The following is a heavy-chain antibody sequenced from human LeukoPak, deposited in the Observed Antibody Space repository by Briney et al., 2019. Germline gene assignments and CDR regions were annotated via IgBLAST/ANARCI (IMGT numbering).Heavy chain of an antibody. CDR2: INPNSGGT. J-gene: IGHJ4*02. Sequence: ASVKVSCKASGYTFTGYYMHWVRQAPGQGLEWMGWINPNSGGTNYAQKFQGRVTMTRDTSISTAYTELSRLRSDDTAVYYCARDGYSSGWVFGGSFDYWGQGTLVTVSS. V-gene: IGHV1-2*02. D-gene: IGHD6-19*01. CDR3: ARDGYSSGWVFGGSFDY. CDR1: GYTFTGYY.